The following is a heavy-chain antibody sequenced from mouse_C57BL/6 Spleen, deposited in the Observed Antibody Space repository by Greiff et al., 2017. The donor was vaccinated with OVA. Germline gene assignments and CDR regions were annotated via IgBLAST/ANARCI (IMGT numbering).Heavy chain of an antibody. CDR1: GYAFSSSW. CDR3: ARGDSWFAY. Sequence: QVQLQQSGPELVKPGASVKISCKASGYAFSSSWMNWVKQRPGKGLVWIGRIYPGDGETNYTGKFKGKATLTADKSSSTAYMQLSSLTSEDSAVYFCARGDSWFAYWGQGTLVTVSA. CDR2: IYPGDGET. V-gene: IGHV1-82*01. J-gene: IGHJ3*01.